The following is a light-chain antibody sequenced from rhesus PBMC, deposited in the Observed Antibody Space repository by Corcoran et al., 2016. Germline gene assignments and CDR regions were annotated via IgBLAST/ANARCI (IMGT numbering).Light chain of an antibody. J-gene: IGKJ3*01. V-gene: IGKV1-74*01. Sequence: DIQMTQSPSSLSASVGDTVTITCRARENVNNYLLWYQHKPGKAPKIRIYKASTLQSGVPSRFSGSGTGKDFTLTISSLQPEDFATDYCQHSYGNPFTFGPGTKLDIK. CDR3: QHSYGNPFT. CDR2: KAS. CDR1: ENVNNY.